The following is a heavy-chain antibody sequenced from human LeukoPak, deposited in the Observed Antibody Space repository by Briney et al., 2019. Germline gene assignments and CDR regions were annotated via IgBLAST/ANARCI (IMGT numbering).Heavy chain of an antibody. CDR1: GYTFTSYC. CDR3: ARGSGVLRYFDWLADYYMDV. J-gene: IGHJ6*03. Sequence: ASVRVSCKASGYTFTSYCMHWVRQAPGQGLEWMGIINPSGGSTSYAQKFQGRVTMTRDMSTSTVYMELSSLRSEDTAVYYCARGSGVLRYFDWLADYYMDVWGKGTTVTVSS. CDR2: INPSGGST. D-gene: IGHD3-9*01. V-gene: IGHV1-46*01.